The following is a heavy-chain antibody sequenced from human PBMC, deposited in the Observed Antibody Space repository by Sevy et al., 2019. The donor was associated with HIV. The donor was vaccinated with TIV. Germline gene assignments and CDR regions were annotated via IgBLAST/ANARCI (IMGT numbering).Heavy chain of an antibody. V-gene: IGHV3-33*01. CDR3: AREGYCSSTSCYGDYYYYYGMDV. CDR1: GFTFSSYG. D-gene: IGHD2-2*01. J-gene: IGHJ6*02. CDR2: IWYDGSNK. Sequence: GGSLRLSCAASGFTFSSYGMHWVRQAPGKGLEWVAVIWYDGSNKYYADSVKGRFTISRDNSKNTLYLQMNSLRAEDTAVYYSAREGYCSSTSCYGDYYYYYGMDVWGQGTTVTVSS.